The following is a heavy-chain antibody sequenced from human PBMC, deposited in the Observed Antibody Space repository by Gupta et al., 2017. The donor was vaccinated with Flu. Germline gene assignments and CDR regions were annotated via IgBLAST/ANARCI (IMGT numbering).Heavy chain of an antibody. Sequence: EVQLVESGGGLVQPGRSLRLSCAASGSTFSDHYMDWVRQAPGKGPEWVGRIRIQANNYTTEYAASVQGRFTISRDDSTNSLHLLMNSLKTEDTAVYYCARAFTIATDQFDYWGQGTLVTVSS. V-gene: IGHV3-72*01. J-gene: IGHJ4*02. D-gene: IGHD3-3*01. CDR3: ARAFTIATDQFDY. CDR1: GSTFSDHY. CDR2: IRIQANNYTT.